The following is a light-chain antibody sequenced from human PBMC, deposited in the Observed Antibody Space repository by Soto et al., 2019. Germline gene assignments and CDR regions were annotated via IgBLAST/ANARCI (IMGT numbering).Light chain of an antibody. CDR3: QSYDSSLSSWV. CDR2: GNT. Sequence: QLVLTQPPSVSGAPGQRVTVSCIGSSSNLGAGYPVHWYQQIPGTAPKLLIYGNTNRLSGVPDRFSGSKSATSASLAITGLQAEDEADYYCQSYDSSLSSWVFGGGTKLTVL. J-gene: IGLJ3*02. V-gene: IGLV1-40*01. CDR1: SSNLGAGYP.